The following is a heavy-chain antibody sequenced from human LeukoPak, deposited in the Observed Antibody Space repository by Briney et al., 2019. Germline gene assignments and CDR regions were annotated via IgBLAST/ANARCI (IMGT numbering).Heavy chain of an antibody. Sequence: GGSLRLSCAASGFTFSRYSMNWVRQAPGKGLEWVSSIRSSSSYIYYTDSVKGRFTISRDNAKNSLYLQMNSLRAEDTAVYYCARGPPLDYYDITWFDPWGQGTLVTDSS. D-gene: IGHD3-22*01. CDR3: ARGPPLDYYDITWFDP. CDR1: GFTFSRYS. V-gene: IGHV3-21*01. CDR2: IRSSSSYI. J-gene: IGHJ5*02.